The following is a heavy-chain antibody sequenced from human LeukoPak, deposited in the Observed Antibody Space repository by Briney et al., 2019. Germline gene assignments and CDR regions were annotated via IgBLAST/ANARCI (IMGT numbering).Heavy chain of an antibody. CDR1: GFTFSTYA. J-gene: IGHJ6*02. CDR2: ISGTGGST. CDR3: AKANSRHYDFWSGLEHYYYGMDV. V-gene: IGHV3-23*01. D-gene: IGHD3-3*01. Sequence: PGGSLRLSCAASGFTFSTYAMSWVRQAPGKGLEWVSVISGTGGSTNYADSVKGRFTISRDYSKSTLYVQMNSLRAEDTAVYYCAKANSRHYDFWSGLEHYYYGMDVWGQGTTVTVSS.